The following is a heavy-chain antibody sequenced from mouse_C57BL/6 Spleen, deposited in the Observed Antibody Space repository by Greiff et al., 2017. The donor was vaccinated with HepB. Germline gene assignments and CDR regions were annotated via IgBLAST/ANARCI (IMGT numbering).Heavy chain of an antibody. D-gene: IGHD2-4*01. CDR1: GYTFTDYY. CDR2: INPNNGGT. J-gene: IGHJ3*01. V-gene: IGHV1-26*01. Sequence: VQLQQSGPELVKPGASVKISCKASGYTFTDYYMNWVKQSHGKSLEWIGDINPNNGGTSYNQKFKGKATLTVDKSSSTAYMELRSLTSEDSAVHYCARREYDYDAYWGQGTLVTVSA. CDR3: ARREYDYDAY.